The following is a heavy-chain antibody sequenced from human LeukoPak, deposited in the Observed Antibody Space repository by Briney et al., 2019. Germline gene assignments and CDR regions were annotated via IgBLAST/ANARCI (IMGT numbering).Heavy chain of an antibody. V-gene: IGHV3-30-3*01. J-gene: IGHJ4*02. CDR2: MSYDGSNK. CDR1: GFTFSRNA. CDR3: AKDLPIVVVPAAIFDY. Sequence: PGRSLRLSCAVSGFTFSRNAMHWVRQAPVKGLEWVAVMSYDGSNKYYADSVKGRFTISRDNSKNTLYLQMNSLRAEDTAVYYCAKDLPIVVVPAAIFDYWGQGTLVTASS. D-gene: IGHD2-2*02.